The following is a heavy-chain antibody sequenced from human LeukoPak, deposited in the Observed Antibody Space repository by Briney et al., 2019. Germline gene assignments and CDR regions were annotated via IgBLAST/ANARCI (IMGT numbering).Heavy chain of an antibody. D-gene: IGHD3-10*01. CDR2: IYYSGST. Sequence: SETLSLTCSVSGGSISSSSHYWGWIRQPPGKGLEWIGSIYYSGSTYYNPSLKSRVTIFVDTSKTQFSLKLNSVTAADTAVYYCARLQGTMARGVIEDYWGQGTLVTVSS. V-gene: IGHV4-39*01. J-gene: IGHJ4*02. CDR1: GGSISSSSHY. CDR3: ARLQGTMARGVIEDY.